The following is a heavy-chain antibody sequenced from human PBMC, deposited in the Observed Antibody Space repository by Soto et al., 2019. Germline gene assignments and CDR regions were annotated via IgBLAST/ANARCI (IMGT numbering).Heavy chain of an antibody. CDR3: ARSPIAAAGTGNWFDP. Sequence: QLQLQESGSGLVKPAQTLSLTGAVSGGSISSGRYSWSWIRQPPGKGLEWIGYIYHTGSTYYNPSLKTRVTISVDRSKNQFSLKLSSVTAADTAVYYCARSPIAAAGTGNWFDPWGQGTLVTVSS. CDR2: IYHTGST. J-gene: IGHJ5*02. D-gene: IGHD6-13*01. V-gene: IGHV4-30-2*01. CDR1: GGSISSGRYS.